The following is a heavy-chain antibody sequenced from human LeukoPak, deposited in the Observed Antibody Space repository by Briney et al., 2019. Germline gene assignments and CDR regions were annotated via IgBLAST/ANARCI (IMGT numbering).Heavy chain of an antibody. V-gene: IGHV4-4*02. D-gene: IGHD3-22*01. CDR2: IYHSGST. CDR3: ARGGYYDSSGYPEPLNY. Sequence: SETLSLTCAVSGGSISGSNWWSWVRQPPGKGLEWIGEIYHSGSTNYNPSLKSRVTISVDKSKNQFSLKLSSVTAADTAVYYCARGGYYDSSGYPEPLNYWGQGTLVTVSS. J-gene: IGHJ4*02. CDR1: GGSISGSNW.